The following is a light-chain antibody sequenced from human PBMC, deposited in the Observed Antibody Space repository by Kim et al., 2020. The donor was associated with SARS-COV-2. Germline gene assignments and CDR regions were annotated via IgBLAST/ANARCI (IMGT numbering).Light chain of an antibody. Sequence: ASVGDTVTITCRASQGISNDVAWFQQKPGKVPKRLVYSASTLRSGVPSRFSGSGSGTEFSLTISSLQPEDFATYYCLQHNSYPLTFGGGTKVDIK. CDR2: SAS. V-gene: IGKV1-17*03. J-gene: IGKJ4*01. CDR1: QGISND. CDR3: LQHNSYPLT.